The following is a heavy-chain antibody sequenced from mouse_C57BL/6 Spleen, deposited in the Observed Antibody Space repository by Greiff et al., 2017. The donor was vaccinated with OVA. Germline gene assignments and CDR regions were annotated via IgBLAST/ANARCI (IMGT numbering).Heavy chain of an antibody. D-gene: IGHD1-1*01. J-gene: IGHJ1*03. CDR2: ISSGSSTI. CDR1: GFTFSDYG. CDR3: ARDGSSYHWYFDV. V-gene: IGHV5-17*01. Sequence: DVKLVESGGGLVKPGGSLKLSCAASGFTFSDYGMHWVRQAPEKGLEWVAYISSGSSTIYYADTVKGRFTIFRDNAKNTLFLQMTSLRSEDTAMYYCARDGSSYHWYFDVWGTGTTVTVSS.